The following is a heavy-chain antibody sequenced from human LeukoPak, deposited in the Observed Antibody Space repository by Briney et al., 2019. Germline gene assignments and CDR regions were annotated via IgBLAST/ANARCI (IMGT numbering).Heavy chain of an antibody. V-gene: IGHV4-4*02. J-gene: IGHJ4*02. Sequence: SGTLSLTCGVSGGSSTSTNYWTWVRQPPGKGLEWIGEVNLQGSTNYNPSLMGRVAISVDMSENHISLQLTSVTAADTAVYYCVRDRRAYDSSAYYFEDWGQGTLVTVSS. CDR2: VNLQGST. D-gene: IGHD3-22*01. CDR3: VRDRRAYDSSAYYFED. CDR1: GGSSTSTNY.